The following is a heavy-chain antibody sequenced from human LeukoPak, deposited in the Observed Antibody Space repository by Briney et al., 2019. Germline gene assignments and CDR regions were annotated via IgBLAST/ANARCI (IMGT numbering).Heavy chain of an antibody. Sequence: GGALRLSCAASGFTFGSYAMSWVRQAPGKGLEWVSTISGSCVSTYFADSVKGRFTISRYNSNNTLDLQMNSLKPEDSAVYYCAKDFSPLGKYVIYFDSWGQGTLVPVSS. CDR2: ISGSCVST. J-gene: IGHJ4*02. CDR1: GFTFGSYA. D-gene: IGHD3-16*01. V-gene: IGHV3-23*01. CDR3: AKDFSPLGKYVIYFDS.